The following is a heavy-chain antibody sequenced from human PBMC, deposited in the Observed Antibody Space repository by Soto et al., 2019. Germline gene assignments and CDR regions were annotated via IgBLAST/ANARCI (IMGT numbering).Heavy chain of an antibody. Sequence: GGSLRLSCAASGFTFSSYGMHWVRQAPGKGLEWVAVISYDGSNKYYADSVKGRFTISRDNSKNTLYLQMNSLRAEDTAVYYCAKERRHYDFWSGPPPSNPDYWGQGTRVTVS. CDR2: ISYDGSNK. D-gene: IGHD3-3*01. V-gene: IGHV3-30*18. CDR1: GFTFSSYG. CDR3: AKERRHYDFWSGPPPSNPDY. J-gene: IGHJ4*02.